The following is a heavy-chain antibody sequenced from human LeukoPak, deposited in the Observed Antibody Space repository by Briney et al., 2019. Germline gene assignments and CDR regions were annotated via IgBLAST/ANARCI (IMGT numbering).Heavy chain of an antibody. Sequence: GGSLRLSCAASGFTFSSYAMSWVRQAPGKGLEWVSSISGSGGGTYYAASVKGRFTISRDNSKNTLYLQMNSLRAEDTAVYYCAKVVRLATVTIYYYDMDVWGQGTTVTVSS. D-gene: IGHD4-17*01. CDR1: GFTFSSYA. V-gene: IGHV3-23*01. CDR3: AKVVRLATVTIYYYDMDV. CDR2: ISGSGGGT. J-gene: IGHJ6*02.